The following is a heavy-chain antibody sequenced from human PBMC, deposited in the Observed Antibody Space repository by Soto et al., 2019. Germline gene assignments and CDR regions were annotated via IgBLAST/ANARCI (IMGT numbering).Heavy chain of an antibody. CDR3: ARADWEIVGATH. V-gene: IGHV4-61*01. CDR1: GGSVSSGSYY. D-gene: IGHD1-26*01. J-gene: IGHJ4*02. Sequence: PSETLSLTCTVSGGSVSSGSYYWSWIRQPPGKGLEWIGYIYYSGSTNYNPSLKSRVTISVDTSKNQFSLKLSSVTAADTAVYYCARADWEIVGATHWGQGTLVTVSS. CDR2: IYYSGST.